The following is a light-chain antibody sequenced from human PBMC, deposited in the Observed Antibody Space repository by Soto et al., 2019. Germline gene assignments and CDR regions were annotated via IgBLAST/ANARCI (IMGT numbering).Light chain of an antibody. V-gene: IGKV3-11*01. CDR2: DAS. CDR1: QRVSSD. J-gene: IGKJ2*01. CDR3: QQRSNWPPYT. Sequence: EIVLTQSPATLSLSPGERATLSCRASQRVSSDLAWYQQKPGQAPRLLIYDASNRATGIPARFSGSGSGTDFTLTISSLEPDDFAVYYCQQRSNWPPYTFGQGTKLEIK.